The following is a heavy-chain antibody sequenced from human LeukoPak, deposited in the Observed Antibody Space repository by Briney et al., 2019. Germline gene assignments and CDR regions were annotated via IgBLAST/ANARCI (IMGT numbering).Heavy chain of an antibody. CDR3: AALIRVRGVIIWDF. CDR2: IIVGSGTT. CDR1: GFTFTSSA. V-gene: IGHV1-58*02. Sequence: TSVKVSCKASGFTFTSSAMQWVRQARGQSLEGIGWIIVGSGTTNYAQKFQERVTITRDMSTSTAYMELSSLRAEDTAVYYCAALIRVRGVIIWDFWGQGTLVTVSS. D-gene: IGHD3-10*01. J-gene: IGHJ4*02.